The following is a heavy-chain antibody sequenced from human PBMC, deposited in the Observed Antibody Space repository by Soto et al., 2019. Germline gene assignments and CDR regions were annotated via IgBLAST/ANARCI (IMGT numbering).Heavy chain of an antibody. D-gene: IGHD6-19*01. J-gene: IGHJ5*02. V-gene: IGHV1-18*01. CDR3: AREVVSGGYNFFWFDP. CDR1: GYTFSNYG. Sequence: ASVKVSCKSSGYTFSNYGIAWVRQAPGQGLEWVGWINVYRGNTNYAQKVQGRVTMTADTSTNTAYMELTSLRSDDTAVYFCAREVVSGGYNFFWFDPWGQGTLVTVSS. CDR2: INVYRGNT.